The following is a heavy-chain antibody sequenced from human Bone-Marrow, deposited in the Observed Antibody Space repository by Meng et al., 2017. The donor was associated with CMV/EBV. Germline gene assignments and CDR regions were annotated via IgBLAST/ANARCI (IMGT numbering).Heavy chain of an antibody. J-gene: IGHJ4*02. Sequence: QVQLQESVLGLGKPSGTLSLTCAVSGGSISSNNWWSWVRQPPGKGLEWIGEIYHSGSTNYNPSLESRVTISVDKSKNQLSLKLNSVTAADTAVYYCARDLGTVAPGYWGQGTLVTVSS. D-gene: IGHD4-23*01. CDR1: GGSISSNNW. CDR2: IYHSGST. V-gene: IGHV4-4*02. CDR3: ARDLGTVAPGY.